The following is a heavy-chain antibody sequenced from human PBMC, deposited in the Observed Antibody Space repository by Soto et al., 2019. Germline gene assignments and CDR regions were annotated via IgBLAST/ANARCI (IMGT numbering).Heavy chain of an antibody. CDR2: IIPIFGTA. V-gene: IGHV1-69*01. CDR3: ARTGSCSSTSCYRDYYYYGMDV. J-gene: IGHJ6*02. Sequence: QVQLVQSGAEVKKPGSSVKVSCKASGGTFSSYAISWVRQAPGQGLEWMGGIIPIFGTANYAQKFQGRVTITADESTSTAYMELSSLRSEDTAVYYCARTGSCSSTSCYRDYYYYGMDVRGQRTTVTVSS. D-gene: IGHD2-2*02. CDR1: GGTFSSYA.